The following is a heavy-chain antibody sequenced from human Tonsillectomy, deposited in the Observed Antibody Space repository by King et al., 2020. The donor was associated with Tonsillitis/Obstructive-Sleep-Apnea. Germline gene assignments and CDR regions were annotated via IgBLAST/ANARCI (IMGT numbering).Heavy chain of an antibody. CDR3: ASYYDSSGYYLYAFDM. V-gene: IGHV5-51*03. CDR2: IYLGDSDT. CDR1: GYSFTSYW. Sequence: VQLVQSGAEVKKPGESLKISCKGSGYSFTSYWIGWVRQMPEKGLEWMGIIYLGDSDTRYSPSFQGQVTISADKSISTAYLQWSSLKASDTAMYYCASYYDSSGYYLYAFDMWGQGTMVTVSS. D-gene: IGHD3-22*01. J-gene: IGHJ3*02.